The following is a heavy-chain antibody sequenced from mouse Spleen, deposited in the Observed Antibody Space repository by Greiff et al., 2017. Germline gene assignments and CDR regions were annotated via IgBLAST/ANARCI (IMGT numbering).Heavy chain of an antibody. V-gene: IGHV1-15*01. CDR1: GYTSIDYE. CDR2: IVPETGGT. J-gene: IGHJ2*01. CDR3: TRDLRSGPDC. Sequence: VQLQQSGAVLVRPGGSVTLSCKASGYTSIDYEMHWVKQTPVHGLEWIGAIVPETGGTAYNQKFKGKAILTADKSSRTAYMELRSLTSEDSAVYYCTRDLRSGPDCWGQGATLTVSS. D-gene: IGHD3-2*02.